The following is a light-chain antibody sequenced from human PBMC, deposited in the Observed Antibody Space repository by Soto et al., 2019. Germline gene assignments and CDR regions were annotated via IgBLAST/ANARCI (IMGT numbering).Light chain of an antibody. CDR3: HQYNYWLAWT. CDR2: GAS. Sequence: EMVVTLSPATLSVSQGERVTLSCRTSQDVSSKLAWYQQKPGQPPRLLIYGASTRAAGVPARFSGSGSGTEFTLTISGLQSEDFAVYYCHQYNYWLAWTFGQGTKVDI. CDR1: QDVSSK. J-gene: IGKJ1*01. V-gene: IGKV3-15*01.